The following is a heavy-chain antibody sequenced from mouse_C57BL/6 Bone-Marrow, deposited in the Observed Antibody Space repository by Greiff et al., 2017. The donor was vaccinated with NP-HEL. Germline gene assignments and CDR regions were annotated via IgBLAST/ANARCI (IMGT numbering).Heavy chain of an antibody. J-gene: IGHJ3*01. Sequence: QVQLQQSGAELARPGASVKMSCKASGYTFTSYTMHWVKQRPGQGLEWIGYINPSSGYTKYNQKFKDKATLTADKSSSTAYMQLSSLTPEDSAVYYCASMKLRLFAYWGQGTLVTVSA. CDR2: INPSSGYT. D-gene: IGHD3-2*02. V-gene: IGHV1-4*01. CDR3: ASMKLRLFAY. CDR1: GYTFTSYT.